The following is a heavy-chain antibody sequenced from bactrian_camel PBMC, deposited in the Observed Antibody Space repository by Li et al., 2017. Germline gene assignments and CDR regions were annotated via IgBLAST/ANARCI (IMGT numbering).Heavy chain of an antibody. J-gene: IGHJ4*01. CDR1: GDTVNIHC. CDR2: IDSDGET. D-gene: IGHD2*01. Sequence: HVQLVESGGGSAQAGGSLKLSCAASGDTVNIHCVGWFRQAPGKEREGVASIDSDGETTYTDSVKGRFTISRDNAKNSVYLQMNNLKLEDTATYYCAADFGSYCSGSYLARRANSEGQGTQVTVS. V-gene: IGHV3S53*01.